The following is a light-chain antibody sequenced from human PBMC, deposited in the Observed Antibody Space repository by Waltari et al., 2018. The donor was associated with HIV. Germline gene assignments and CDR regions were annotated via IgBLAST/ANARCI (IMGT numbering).Light chain of an antibody. CDR2: RNK. V-gene: IGLV1-47*01. J-gene: IGLJ2*01. CDR3: AVWDDRLSGRL. CDR1: TSNVRNNY. Sequence: QSVLAQPRSVSGTPRQTLNISCSGSTSNVRNNYVYWYQQVTGVAPKLLIYRNKRRPSGVPDRFSGSKSGTSASLAISGLRTEDEAEYYCAVWDDRLSGRLFGGGTKVTVL.